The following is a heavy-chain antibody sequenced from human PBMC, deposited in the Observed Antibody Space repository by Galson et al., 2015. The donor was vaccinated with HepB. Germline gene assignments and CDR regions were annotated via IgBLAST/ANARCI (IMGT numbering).Heavy chain of an antibody. V-gene: IGHV3-21*01. CDR1: GFTFSTYS. CDR2: IDSSSTYM. J-gene: IGHJ3*02. CDR3: ATGYFNYIWGSYREDAFDM. D-gene: IGHD3-16*02. Sequence: SLRLSCAASGFTFSTYSMNWVRQAPGKGLEWVSSIDSSSTYMYYADSLKGRSTISRDNAKNSLFLQMNSLRAEDTAVYYCATGYFNYIWGSYREDAFDMWGQGTMVTVSS.